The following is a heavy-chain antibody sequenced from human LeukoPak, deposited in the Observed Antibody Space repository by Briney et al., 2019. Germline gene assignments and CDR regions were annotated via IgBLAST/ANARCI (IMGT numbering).Heavy chain of an antibody. CDR3: ARVTGYRIEDYFDY. CDR1: GGSISSSSYY. J-gene: IGHJ4*02. D-gene: IGHD6-13*01. V-gene: IGHV4-61*05. CDR2: IYYSGST. Sequence: SETLSLTCTVSGGSISSSSYYWGWIRQPPGTGLEWIGYIYYSGSTNYNPSLKSRVTISVETSKNEFSLKLRSVTAADTAVYYCARVTGYRIEDYFDYWGQGTLVTVSS.